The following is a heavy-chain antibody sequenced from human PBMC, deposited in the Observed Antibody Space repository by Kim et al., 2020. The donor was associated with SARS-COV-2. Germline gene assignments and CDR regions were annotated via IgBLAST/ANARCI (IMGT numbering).Heavy chain of an antibody. J-gene: IGHJ5*02. D-gene: IGHD3-16*01. CDR2: IKSNAGTT. V-gene: IGHV1-46*01. CDR1: GYTFTSYY. Sequence: ASVKVSCKTSGYTFTSYYIHWVRQAPGQGLEWMGIIKSNAGTTSKAQKFQGRATLTSDTSTNTVYMELSSLISEDTAIYYGAREPRGGGWFDPWGQGTLV. CDR3: AREPRGGGWFDP.